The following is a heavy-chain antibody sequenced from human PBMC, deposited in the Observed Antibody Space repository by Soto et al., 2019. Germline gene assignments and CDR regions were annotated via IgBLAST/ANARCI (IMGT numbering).Heavy chain of an antibody. CDR3: ARENSAMVNYYYYYGMDV. J-gene: IGHJ6*02. CDR1: GFTFSDYY. CDR2: ISSSSSYT. D-gene: IGHD5-18*01. Sequence: GGSLRLSCAASGFTFSDYYMSWIRQAPGKGLEWVSYISSSSSYTNYADSVKGRFTVSRDNAKNSLYLQMNSLRAEDTAVYYCARENSAMVNYYYYYGMDVWGQGPNVTVSS. V-gene: IGHV3-11*06.